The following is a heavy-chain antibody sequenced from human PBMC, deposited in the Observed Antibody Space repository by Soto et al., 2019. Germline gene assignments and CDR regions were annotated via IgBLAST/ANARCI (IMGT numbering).Heavy chain of an antibody. Sequence: QVQLQESGPGLVKPSGTLSLTCAVSSGSIFSSNWWSWVRQPPGKGLAWIGETRNSGGANSNPSLQIRVTITVDRSKNQFFMEWRSVTAADTAVYYCASHLVMSGTRGFDNWGLGALVTVSS. D-gene: IGHD6-13*01. CDR1: SGSIFSSNW. CDR3: ASHLVMSGTRGFDN. J-gene: IGHJ4*02. V-gene: IGHV4-4*02. CDR2: TRNSGGA.